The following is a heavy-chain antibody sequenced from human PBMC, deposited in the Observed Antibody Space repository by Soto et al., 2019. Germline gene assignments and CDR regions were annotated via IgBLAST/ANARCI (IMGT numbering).Heavy chain of an antibody. CDR1: GGTFSSYA. D-gene: IGHD2-2*01. Sequence: GASVKVSCKASGGTFSSYAISWVRQAPGQGLEWMGGIIPIFGTANYAQKFQGRVTITADESTSTAYMELSGLRSEDTAVYYCARERRIVLVPAATFDYWGQGTLVTVSS. CDR3: ARERRIVLVPAATFDY. J-gene: IGHJ4*02. V-gene: IGHV1-69*13. CDR2: IIPIFGTA.